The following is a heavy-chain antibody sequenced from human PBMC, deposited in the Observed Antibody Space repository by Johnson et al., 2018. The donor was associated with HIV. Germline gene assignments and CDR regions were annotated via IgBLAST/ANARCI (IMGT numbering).Heavy chain of an antibody. J-gene: IGHJ3*02. Sequence: VQLVESGGGLVQPGGSLRLSCAASGFTFSRYWMSWVRQAPGKGLEWVANIKQDGSEKDYVDAVKGRFTISRDNSKNTLYLQMNSLRSEDTAVYSCARDLRFNRTVQGLIIISGVFDMWGQGTVVSVSS. CDR2: IKQDGSEK. CDR1: GFTFSRYW. CDR3: ARDLRFNRTVQGLIIISGVFDM. V-gene: IGHV3-7*01. D-gene: IGHD3-10*01.